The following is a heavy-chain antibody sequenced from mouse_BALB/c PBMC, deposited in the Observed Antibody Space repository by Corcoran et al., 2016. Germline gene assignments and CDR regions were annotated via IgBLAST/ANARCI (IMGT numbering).Heavy chain of an antibody. Sequence: EVQLQHSGAELVQPGASDKLCCTAAGFNIKDTYIHWVNQRPDQGLEWIGRIDPANNNIKYDPKFQDKATITADTSSNTAYLHLSSLTSEDTAVYYCASNWDFVYWGRGTLVTVSA. CDR1: GFNIKDTY. CDR3: ASNWDFVY. CDR2: IDPANNNI. D-gene: IGHD4-1*01. V-gene: IGHV14-3*02. J-gene: IGHJ3*01.